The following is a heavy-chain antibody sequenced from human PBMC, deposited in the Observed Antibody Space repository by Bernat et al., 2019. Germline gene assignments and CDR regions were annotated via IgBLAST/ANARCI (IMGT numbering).Heavy chain of an antibody. CDR3: AKDATRIAAAGLFDY. J-gene: IGHJ4*02. CDR2: ISYDGSNK. Sequence: QVQLVESGGGVVQPGRSLRLSCAASGFTFSSYGMHWVRQAPGKGLEWVAVISYDGSNKYYADSVKGRFTISRDNSKNTLYLQMNSLRAEDMAVYYCAKDATRIAAAGLFDYWGQGTLVTVSS. CDR1: GFTFSSYG. D-gene: IGHD6-13*01. V-gene: IGHV3-30*18.